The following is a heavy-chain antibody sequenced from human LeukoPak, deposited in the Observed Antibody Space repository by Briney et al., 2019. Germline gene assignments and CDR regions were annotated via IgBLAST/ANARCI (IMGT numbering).Heavy chain of an antibody. Sequence: ASVKVSCKASGGTFSSYAISWVRQAPGQGLEWMGGIIPIFGTANYAQKFQGRVTITTDESTSTAYMKLSSLRSEDTAVYYCARSVQQLYNYWGQGTLVTVSS. CDR1: GGTFSSYA. D-gene: IGHD6-13*01. CDR2: IIPIFGTA. CDR3: ARSVQQLYNY. J-gene: IGHJ4*02. V-gene: IGHV1-69*05.